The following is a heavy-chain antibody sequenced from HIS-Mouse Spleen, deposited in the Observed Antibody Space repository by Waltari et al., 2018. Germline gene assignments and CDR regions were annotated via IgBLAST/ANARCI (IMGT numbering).Heavy chain of an antibody. D-gene: IGHD1-26*01. CDR2: IWCDGSNK. CDR1: GFTFSSYG. J-gene: IGHJ6*02. Sequence: QVQLVESGGGVVQPGRSLRLSCAASGFTFSSYGMHWVRQAPGKGLEWVRVIWCDGSNKDYADSVKGRFTISRDNSRNTLYLQMNSLRAEDTAVYYCAKVRELLLGYYGMDVWGQGTTVTVSS. CDR3: AKVRELLLGYYGMDV. V-gene: IGHV3-33*06.